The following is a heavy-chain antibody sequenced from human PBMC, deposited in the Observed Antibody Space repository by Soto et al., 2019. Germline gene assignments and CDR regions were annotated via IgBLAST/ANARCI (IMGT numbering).Heavy chain of an antibody. CDR1: GFTFSNYY. CDR3: ARASSDQYLDY. J-gene: IGHJ4*02. D-gene: IGHD2-2*01. Sequence: QVQLVQSGPEVRKPGASVKVSCEASGFTFSNYYMHWVRQAPEQGLEWMGLISPTANYTRYAQTFQGRFSITRDTSTSKVYMDLSSLTSEDAAVYYCARASSDQYLDYWGRGTRVTVSS. V-gene: IGHV1-46*01. CDR2: ISPTANYT.